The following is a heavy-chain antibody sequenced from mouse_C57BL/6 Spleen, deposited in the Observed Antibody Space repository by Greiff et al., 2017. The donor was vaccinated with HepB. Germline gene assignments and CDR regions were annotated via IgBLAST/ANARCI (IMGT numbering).Heavy chain of an antibody. V-gene: IGHV1-7*01. Sequence: VQRVESGAELAKPGASVKLSCKASGYTFTSYWMHWVKQRPGQGLEWIGYINPSSGYTKYNQKFKDKATLTADKSSSTAYMQLSSLTYEDSAVYYCAGGTVVAPGYFDVWGTGTTVTVSS. D-gene: IGHD1-1*01. J-gene: IGHJ1*03. CDR2: INPSSGYT. CDR3: AGGTVVAPGYFDV. CDR1: GYTFTSYW.